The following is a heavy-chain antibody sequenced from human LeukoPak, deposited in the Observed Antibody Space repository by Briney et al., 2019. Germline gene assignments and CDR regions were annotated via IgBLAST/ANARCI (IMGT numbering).Heavy chain of an antibody. CDR1: GFTVSSNY. V-gene: IGHV3-23*01. Sequence: GGSLRLSCAASGFTVSSNYMSWVRQAPGKGLEWVSAISGSGGSTYYADSVKGRFTISRDNSKNTLYLQMNSLRAEDTAVYYCAKDGGGSYSYFDYWGQGTLVTVSS. CDR3: AKDGGGSYSYFDY. CDR2: ISGSGGST. D-gene: IGHD1-26*01. J-gene: IGHJ4*02.